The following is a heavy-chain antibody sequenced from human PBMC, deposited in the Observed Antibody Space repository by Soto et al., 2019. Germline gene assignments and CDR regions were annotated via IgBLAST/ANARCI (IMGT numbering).Heavy chain of an antibody. CDR3: EKDVYSRYDQRGDYYGLDV. D-gene: IGHD5-12*01. CDR1: GFTFSNFG. CDR2: ISYDGSNR. V-gene: IGHV3-30*18. J-gene: IGHJ6*02. Sequence: QVQLVESGGGVVQPGRSLRLSCAASGFTFSNFGIHWVRQAPGKGLEWVAVISYDGSNRYYGDSVKGRFTISRDKSKNSLYLQMNRLRAEDTAVYYCEKDVYSRYDQRGDYYGLDVWGQGTTVTVSS.